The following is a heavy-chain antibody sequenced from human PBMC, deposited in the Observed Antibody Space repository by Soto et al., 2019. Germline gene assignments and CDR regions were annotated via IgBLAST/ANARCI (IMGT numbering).Heavy chain of an antibody. CDR3: ARSWPNIVVVVAAAKGDAFDI. Sequence: ASVKVSCKASGYTFTSYAMHWVRQAPGQRLEWVGWINAGNGNTKYSQKFQGRVTITRDTSASTAYMELSSLRSEDTAVYYCARSWPNIVVVVAAAKGDAFDIWGQGTMVTVSS. J-gene: IGHJ3*02. CDR1: GYTFTSYA. D-gene: IGHD2-15*01. CDR2: INAGNGNT. V-gene: IGHV1-3*01.